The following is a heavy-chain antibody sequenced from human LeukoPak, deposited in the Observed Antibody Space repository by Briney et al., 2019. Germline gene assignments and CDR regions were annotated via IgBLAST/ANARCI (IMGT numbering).Heavy chain of an antibody. CDR3: ARAAIFYGSSGYYWDGWFDP. J-gene: IGHJ5*02. V-gene: IGHV3-72*01. CDR2: TRNKANSYTT. D-gene: IGHD3-22*01. CDR1: GLTFSDHY. Sequence: GGSLRLSCAASGLTFSDHYMDWVRQAPGKGLEGVGRTRNKANSYTTEYAASVKGRFTISRDDSKNSLYLQMNSLKTEDTAVYYCARAAIFYGSSGYYWDGWFDPWGQGTLVTVSS.